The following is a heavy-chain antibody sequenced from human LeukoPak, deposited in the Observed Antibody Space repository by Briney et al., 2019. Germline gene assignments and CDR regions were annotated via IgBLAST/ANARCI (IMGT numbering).Heavy chain of an antibody. J-gene: IGHJ4*02. D-gene: IGHD2-15*01. CDR2: VSKTGST. CDR3: ARSFSARMFFDY. CDR1: GASISDFF. V-gene: IGHV4-59*01. Sequence: SETLSLTCSVSGASISDFFWSWIRQPPGQTLEWIGYVSKTGSTNYNPSLKSRVIISLDTSKGQFSLKLSSVTAADTAVYYCARSFSARMFFDYWGQGSLVTVSS.